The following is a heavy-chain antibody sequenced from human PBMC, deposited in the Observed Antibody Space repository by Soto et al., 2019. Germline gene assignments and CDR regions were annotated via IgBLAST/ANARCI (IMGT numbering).Heavy chain of an antibody. CDR2: IYYSGST. D-gene: IGHD3-16*01. V-gene: IGHV4-31*03. CDR1: GGSISSGGYY. Sequence: QVQLQESGPGLVKPSQTLSLTCTVSGGSISSGGYYWSWIRQHPGKALEWIGYIYYSGSTYYNPSLKSRVTMSLSTPKRPFPLKLGSGPAAGTAVYYCGRSCGGECHNGMDVWGQGTTVSVSP. CDR3: GRSCGGECHNGMDV. J-gene: IGHJ6*01.